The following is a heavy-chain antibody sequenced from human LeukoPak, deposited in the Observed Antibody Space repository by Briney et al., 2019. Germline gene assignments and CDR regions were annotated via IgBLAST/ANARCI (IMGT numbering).Heavy chain of an antibody. CDR3: AREGGYYYDSSGYLPLRLNWFDP. CDR1: GVSISSSNSY. V-gene: IGHV4-39*02. Sequence: SETLSLTCTVSGVSISSSNSYWGWIRQPPGKGLEWIGSIYYSGNTYYNASLKSQVSISIDTSKNQFSLKLSSVTAADTAVYYCAREGGYYYDSSGYLPLRLNWFDPWGQGTLVTVSS. D-gene: IGHD3-22*01. CDR2: IYYSGNT. J-gene: IGHJ5*02.